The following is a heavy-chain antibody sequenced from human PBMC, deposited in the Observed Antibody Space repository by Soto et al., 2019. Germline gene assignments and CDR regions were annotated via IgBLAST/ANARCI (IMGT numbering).Heavy chain of an antibody. Sequence: SETLSLSCTVSGGSGSSGDYYWSWIRQPPGKGLEWIGYIYYSGNTNYNPSLKSRVIISVDTSKNQFSLKLSSVTAADTAVYYCGGKNYHSSGYFDYSGQGTLVTVS. J-gene: IGHJ4*02. CDR3: GGKNYHSSGYFDY. CDR1: GGSGSSGDYY. V-gene: IGHV4-61*08. D-gene: IGHD3-22*01. CDR2: IYYSGNT.